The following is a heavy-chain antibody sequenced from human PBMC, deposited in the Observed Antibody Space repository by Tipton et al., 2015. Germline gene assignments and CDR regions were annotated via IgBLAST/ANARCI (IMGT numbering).Heavy chain of an antibody. CDR1: GGTFSSFA. Sequence: QSGAEVKKPGSSVKVSCKASGGTFSSFAITWVRQAPGQGLEWMGGIIPIFDTVNYAQKFQGRVTISADKSTSTAYMELSSLRSEDTVVYYCARGGRRTITDYWGQGTLVSVSS. CDR2: IIPIFDTV. V-gene: IGHV1-69*06. J-gene: IGHJ4*02. CDR3: ARGGRRTITDY. D-gene: IGHD3-16*01.